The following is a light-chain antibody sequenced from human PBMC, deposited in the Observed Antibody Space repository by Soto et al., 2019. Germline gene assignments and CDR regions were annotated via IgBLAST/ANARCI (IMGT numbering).Light chain of an antibody. V-gene: IGKV1D-13*01. CDR1: QGISSA. J-gene: IGKJ1*01. CDR2: DAS. Sequence: IQMTQSPSTLSATAGDRVTITCRASQGISSALAWYQQKPGIAPKLLIYDASTLESGVPSRFSGSGSGTDFTLTISSLQPGDFATYYCQQFNNYPRTFGQGTKVDIK. CDR3: QQFNNYPRT.